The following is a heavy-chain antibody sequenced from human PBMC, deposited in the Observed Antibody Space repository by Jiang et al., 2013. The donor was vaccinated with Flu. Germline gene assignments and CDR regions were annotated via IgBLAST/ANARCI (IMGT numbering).Heavy chain of an antibody. CDR3: ARQDYFDC. Sequence: GSGLVKPSETLSLTCTVSGDSIGENYWSWIRQPPGKGLEWVGYIHYSGSTNYNPSLKSRVTISVDRSKNQFSLKLNSVTAADTAVYYCARQDYFDCWGQGTLVTVSS. CDR1: GDSIGENY. V-gene: IGHV4-59*01. J-gene: IGHJ4*02. CDR2: IHYSGST.